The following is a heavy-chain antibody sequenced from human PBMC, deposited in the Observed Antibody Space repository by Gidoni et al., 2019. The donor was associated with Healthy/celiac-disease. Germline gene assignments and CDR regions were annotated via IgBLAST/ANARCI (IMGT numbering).Heavy chain of an antibody. CDR1: GGSISRGSYY. CDR3: ARAIIAAAGIEWFDP. D-gene: IGHD6-13*01. Sequence: QVQLQESGPGLVKPSQTLSLTCTVSGGSISRGSYYWSWIRQPAGKGLEWIGRIFTSGSTNYNPSLKSRVTISVDTSKNQFSLKLSSVTAADTAVYYCARAIIAAAGIEWFDPWGQGTLVTVSS. J-gene: IGHJ5*02. CDR2: IFTSGST. V-gene: IGHV4-61*02.